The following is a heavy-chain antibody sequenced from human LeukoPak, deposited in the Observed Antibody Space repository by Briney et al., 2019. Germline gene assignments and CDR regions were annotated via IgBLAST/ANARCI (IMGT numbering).Heavy chain of an antibody. V-gene: IGHV3-23*01. J-gene: IGHJ4*02. D-gene: IGHD3-10*01. CDR2: ISGSVGNT. CDR1: GFTFSSYD. CDR3: AKDRSGDFYFDY. Sequence: GGALRLSSAAPGFTFSSYDLSWVRHAPGKGREWVSSISGSVGNTYYADPMKGRFTSSRENSKITLYLQMNSLRAEDTAVYYCAKDRSGDFYFDYWGQGTLVTVYS.